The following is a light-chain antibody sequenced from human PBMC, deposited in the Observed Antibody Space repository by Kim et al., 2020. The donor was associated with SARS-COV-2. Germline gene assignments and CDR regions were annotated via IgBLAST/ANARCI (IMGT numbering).Light chain of an antibody. CDR3: QQYNTSPYT. CDR2: DAY. V-gene: IGKV1-5*01. J-gene: IGKJ2*01. CDR1: QSIRW. Sequence: DIQMTQSPSTLSASVGDRVTITCRASQSIRWVAWYQQKPGKAPKLLIYDAYSLQSGVTSRFSGTGSGTEYTLSISSLQPDDFATYYCQQYNTSPYTCGQGTKREL.